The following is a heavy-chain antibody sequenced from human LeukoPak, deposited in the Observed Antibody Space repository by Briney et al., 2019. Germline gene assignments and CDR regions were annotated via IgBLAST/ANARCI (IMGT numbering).Heavy chain of an antibody. Sequence: SETLSLTCTVSGGSISSYSWSWIRQPPGKGLEWIGYIYYSGSTNYSPSLKSRVTISLDTSKNQFSLKLSSVTAADTAVYYCARAPPAFGVVLKNWFDPWGQGTLVTVSS. J-gene: IGHJ5*02. CDR2: IYYSGST. D-gene: IGHD3-3*01. V-gene: IGHV4-59*01. CDR3: ARAPPAFGVVLKNWFDP. CDR1: GGSISSYS.